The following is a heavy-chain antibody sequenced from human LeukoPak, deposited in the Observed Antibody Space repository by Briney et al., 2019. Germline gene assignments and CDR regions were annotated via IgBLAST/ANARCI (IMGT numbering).Heavy chain of an antibody. CDR1: GGSISSYY. J-gene: IGHJ4*02. CDR2: IYTGGST. D-gene: IGHD6-13*01. CDR3: ARESTYSSSWYEEIFFDY. Sequence: SETLSLTCTVSGGSISSYYWSWIRQPAGKGLEWIGRIYTGGSTNYNPSLKSRVTMSVDTSKNQFSLKLSSVTAADTAVYYCARESTYSSSWYEEIFFDYWGQGTLVTVSS. V-gene: IGHV4-4*07.